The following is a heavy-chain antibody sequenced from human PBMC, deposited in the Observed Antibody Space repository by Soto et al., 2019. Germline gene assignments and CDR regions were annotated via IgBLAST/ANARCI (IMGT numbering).Heavy chain of an antibody. D-gene: IGHD5-12*01. CDR2: IIPIFGTA. CDR3: ARGVFGYTPPMYYYYGMDV. Sequence: GASVKVSCKASGGTFSSYAISWVRQAPGQGLEWMGGIIPIFGTANYAQKFQGRVTITADKSTSTAYMELSSLRSEDTAVYYCARGVFGYTPPMYYYYGMDVWGQGTTVTVSS. V-gene: IGHV1-69*06. CDR1: GGTFSSYA. J-gene: IGHJ6*02.